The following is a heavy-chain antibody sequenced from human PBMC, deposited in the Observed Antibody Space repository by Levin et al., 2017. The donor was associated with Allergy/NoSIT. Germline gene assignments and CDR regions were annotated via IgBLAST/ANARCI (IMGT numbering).Heavy chain of an antibody. CDR3: ARVIRGGLRSFDS. V-gene: IGHV1-2*02. CDR1: GYTFTDDY. D-gene: IGHD3-10*01. CDR2: INPNNGGT. J-gene: IGHJ4*02. Sequence: GESLKISCKASGYTFTDDYIHWVRQAPGQGLEWMGWINPNNGGTDYAQKFQARITMTSDTSISTAFMDLSSLRSDDSAVYYCARVIRGGLRSFDSWGQGTLVTVSS.